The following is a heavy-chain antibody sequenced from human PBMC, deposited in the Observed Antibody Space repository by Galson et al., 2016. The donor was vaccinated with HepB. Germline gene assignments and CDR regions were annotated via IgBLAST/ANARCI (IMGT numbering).Heavy chain of an antibody. CDR1: GGSISSAY. V-gene: IGHV4-4*07. CDR3: AREARTAVYNFYYMDV. Sequence: ETLSLTCTVSGGSISSAYWSWIRQPAGKGLEWIGRFYTTGSTNYNPSLKSRVTLSVDTSKKEFSLTLNSVTAADTAVYYCAREARTAVYNFYYMDVWGKGTTVTVSS. CDR2: FYTTGST. J-gene: IGHJ6*03. D-gene: IGHD5-18*01.